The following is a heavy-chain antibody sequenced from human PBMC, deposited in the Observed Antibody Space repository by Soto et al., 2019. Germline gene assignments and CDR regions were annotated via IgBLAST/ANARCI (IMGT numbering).Heavy chain of an antibody. D-gene: IGHD2-15*01. CDR3: ARGRYCLTGRCFPNWFDS. CDR1: GDSISTVDYF. V-gene: IGHV4-30-4*01. CDR2: IYKSATT. J-gene: IGHJ5*01. Sequence: TLSHTCSVSGDSISTVDYFWAWVRQPPGQALEYIGYIYKSATTYYNPSFESRVAISLDTSKSQFSLNVTSLTAADTAVYFCARGRYCLTGRCFPNWFDSWGQGTLVTVSS.